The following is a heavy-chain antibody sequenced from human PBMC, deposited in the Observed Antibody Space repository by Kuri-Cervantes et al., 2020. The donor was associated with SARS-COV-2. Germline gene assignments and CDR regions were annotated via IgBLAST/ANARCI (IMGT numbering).Heavy chain of an antibody. Sequence: GGSLRLSCAASGFTFDDYAMHWVRQAPGKGLEWVSGISWNSGSIGYADSVKGRFTISRDNSKNTLYLQMNSLRAEDTAVYYCAKDSPGIAVAEAFDIWGQGTMVTVSS. CDR1: GFTFDDYA. D-gene: IGHD6-19*01. J-gene: IGHJ3*02. CDR2: ISWNSGSI. V-gene: IGHV3-9*01. CDR3: AKDSPGIAVAEAFDI.